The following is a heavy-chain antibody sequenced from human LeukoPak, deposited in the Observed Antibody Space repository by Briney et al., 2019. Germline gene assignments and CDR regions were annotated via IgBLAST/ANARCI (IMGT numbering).Heavy chain of an antibody. CDR3: AKDRIQIYMTFDV. D-gene: IGHD5-18*01. CDR2: ITGSGGST. CDR1: GFTFSTYG. Sequence: PGGSLRLSCVASGFTFSTYGMSWVRQAPGKGLEWVSAITGSGGSTYYADSVKGRFTISRDNSKNTLYLQMHSLRAEDTALYYCAKDRIQIYMTFDVWGQGTMVTVSS. V-gene: IGHV3-23*01. J-gene: IGHJ3*01.